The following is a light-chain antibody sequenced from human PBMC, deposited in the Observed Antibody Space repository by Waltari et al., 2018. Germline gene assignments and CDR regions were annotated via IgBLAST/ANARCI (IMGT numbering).Light chain of an antibody. CDR3: SSYRSGSTLI. J-gene: IGLJ2*01. CDR2: DVI. Sequence: QSALTQPASVSGSPGQSITISFTGTSRDIGGYNYVSWYQQHPGTAPKLMIYDVINRPSGVSNRFAGSKSGNTASLTFSGLQAEDEADYYCSSYRSGSTLIFGGGTKLTVL. CDR1: SRDIGGYNY. V-gene: IGLV2-14*03.